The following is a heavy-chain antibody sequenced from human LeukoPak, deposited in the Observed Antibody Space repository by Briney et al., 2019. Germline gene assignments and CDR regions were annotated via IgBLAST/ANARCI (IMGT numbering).Heavy chain of an antibody. CDR1: GYTFTSYD. D-gene: IGHD2-15*01. J-gene: IGHJ4*02. V-gene: IGHV1-8*01. Sequence: ASVKVSCKASGYTFTSYDINWVRQATGQVLEWMGWMNPNSGNTGYAQKFQGRVTMTRNTSISTAYMELSSLRSEDTAVYYCARVDCSGGSCYSGFDYWGQGTLVTVSS. CDR2: MNPNSGNT. CDR3: ARVDCSGGSCYSGFDY.